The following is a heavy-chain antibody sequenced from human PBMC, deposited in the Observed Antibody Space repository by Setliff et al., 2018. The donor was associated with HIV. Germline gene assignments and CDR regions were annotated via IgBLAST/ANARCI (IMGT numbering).Heavy chain of an antibody. V-gene: IGHV3-23*01. J-gene: IGHJ3*01. CDR1: GLTLSNSA. CDR2: IQSGGII. Sequence: ETLSLTCAASGLTLSNSAMTWVRQKPGRGLEWVSLIQSGGIIYYADSVKGRFTISRDNSNNTLSLQMSSLRAEDTALYCCAKLDYYDYSGSWARKVAIDFWGRGTMVTVSS. D-gene: IGHD3-22*01. CDR3: AKLDYYDYSGSWARKVAIDF.